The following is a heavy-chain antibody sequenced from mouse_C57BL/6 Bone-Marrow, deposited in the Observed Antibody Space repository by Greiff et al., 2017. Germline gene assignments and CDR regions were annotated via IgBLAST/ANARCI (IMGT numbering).Heavy chain of an antibody. D-gene: IGHD2-4*01. Sequence: QVQLQQPGAELVKPGASVKLSCKASGYTFTSYWMHWVKQRPGQGLEWIGMIHPNSGSTNDNEKFKSKATLTVDKSSSTASMQLSSLTSEDSAVYYCARDYDYDGLFAYWGQGTLVTVSA. CDR2: IHPNSGST. CDR3: ARDYDYDGLFAY. CDR1: GYTFTSYW. V-gene: IGHV1-64*01. J-gene: IGHJ3*01.